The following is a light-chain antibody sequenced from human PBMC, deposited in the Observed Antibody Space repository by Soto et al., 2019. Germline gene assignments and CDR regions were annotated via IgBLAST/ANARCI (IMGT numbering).Light chain of an antibody. CDR3: AAWDDSLNGVV. Sequence: QSVLTQPRSVSGSPGQSVTISCTGTSSDVGGYNYVSWYQQHPGKAPKLMIYDVNKRPSGVPDRFSGSKSGNTASLTISGLQAEDEADYYCAAWDDSLNGVVFGGGTKLTVL. J-gene: IGLJ2*01. V-gene: IGLV2-11*01. CDR2: DVN. CDR1: SSDVGGYNY.